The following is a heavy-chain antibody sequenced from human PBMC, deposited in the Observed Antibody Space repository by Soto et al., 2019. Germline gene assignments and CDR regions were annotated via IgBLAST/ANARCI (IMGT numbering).Heavy chain of an antibody. CDR1: GFTFSSYW. V-gene: IGHV3-74*01. CDR2: LKSDGSST. CDR3: ARAKGSWYFDL. Sequence: EVQLVESGGGLVQPGGSLRLSCAASGFTFSSYWMHWVRQAPGKGLVWVSRLKSDGSSTAYADSVKGRFTISRDNAKNTLYLQMNSLRGEDTAVYYSARAKGSWYFDLWGRGTLVTVSS. J-gene: IGHJ2*01.